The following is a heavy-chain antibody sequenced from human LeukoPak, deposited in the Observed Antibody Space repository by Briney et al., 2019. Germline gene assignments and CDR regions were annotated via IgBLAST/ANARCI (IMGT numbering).Heavy chain of an antibody. Sequence: PSETLSLTCAVSPGSLDSGLYYWTWIRQPAGKGLEWIGRISNNGGTAYNPSLRSRVTITIDTSNNRLSLKVTSVTAADTAVYYCARETKALYSPSWGLYDTYYYFDAWGKGTTVTVSS. V-gene: IGHV4-61*02. CDR1: PGSLDSGLYY. J-gene: IGHJ6*03. CDR2: ISNNGGT. CDR3: ARETKALYSPSWGLYDTYYYFDA. D-gene: IGHD5/OR15-5a*01.